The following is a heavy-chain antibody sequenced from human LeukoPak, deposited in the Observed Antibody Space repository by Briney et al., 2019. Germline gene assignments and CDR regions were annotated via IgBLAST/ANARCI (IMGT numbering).Heavy chain of an antibody. J-gene: IGHJ6*03. V-gene: IGHV1-46*01. CDR1: GYTFTSYY. Sequence: GASVKVSCKASGYTFTSYYMHWVRQAPGQGLEWMGIINPSGGSTSYAQKFQGRVTMTRDMSTSTVYMELSSLRSEDTAVYYCARATVTRAWYYYYMDVWGKGTTVTVSS. CDR3: ARATVTRAWYYYYMDV. CDR2: INPSGGST. D-gene: IGHD4-17*01.